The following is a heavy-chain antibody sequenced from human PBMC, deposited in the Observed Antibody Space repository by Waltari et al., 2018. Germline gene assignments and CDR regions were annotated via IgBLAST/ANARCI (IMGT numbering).Heavy chain of an antibody. J-gene: IGHJ3*02. V-gene: IGHV2-5*01. CDR1: GFSLSTSGVG. CDR3: AHSLDYGATTGAFDI. Sequence: QITLKESGPTLVKPTQTLTLTCTFSGFSLSTSGVGVGWIRQPPGKALEWLALIYWNDDKRYSPSLKSRLTITKDTSKNQVVLTMTNMDPVDTATYYCAHSLDYGATTGAFDIWGQGTMVTVSS. D-gene: IGHD4-17*01. CDR2: IYWNDDK.